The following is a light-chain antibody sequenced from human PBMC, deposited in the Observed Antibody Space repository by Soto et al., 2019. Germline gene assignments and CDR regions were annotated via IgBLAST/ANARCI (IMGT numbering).Light chain of an antibody. V-gene: IGKV3-20*01. CDR1: QSVSSSF. Sequence: EIVLTQSPGTLSVSPGERVTLSCRASQSVSSSFLAWYQQKPGQAPRLLIFGASSRATGIPDRCSGSGSGTDFTLTISRLEPEDFAVYYCHQYGRSPSTFGQGTRVEIK. CDR3: HQYGRSPST. J-gene: IGKJ1*01. CDR2: GAS.